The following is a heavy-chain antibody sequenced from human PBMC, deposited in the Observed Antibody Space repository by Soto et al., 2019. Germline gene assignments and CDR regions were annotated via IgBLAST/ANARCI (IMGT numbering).Heavy chain of an antibody. CDR2: ISAYNGNT. Sequence: GASVKVSCKASGYTFTSYGISWVRQAPGQGLEWMGWISAYNGNTNYAQKLQGRVTMTTDTSTSTAYMELRSLRSDDTAVYYCAREIGSSGWSSYYYYGMDVWGQGTTVTVSS. V-gene: IGHV1-18*01. CDR3: AREIGSSGWSSYYYYGMDV. D-gene: IGHD6-19*01. J-gene: IGHJ6*02. CDR1: GYTFTSYG.